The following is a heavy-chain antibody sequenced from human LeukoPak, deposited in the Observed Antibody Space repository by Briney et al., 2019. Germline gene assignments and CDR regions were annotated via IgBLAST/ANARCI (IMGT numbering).Heavy chain of an antibody. D-gene: IGHD2-2*01. V-gene: IGHV4-34*01. CDR2: INHSGST. CDR1: GGAFSGYY. CDR3: ARCDSTSWPFYYYMDV. J-gene: IGHJ6*03. Sequence: LSETLSLTCAVYGGAFSGYYWSWIRQPPGKGLEWIGEINHSGSTSYNPSLKSRVTMSVDTSKNQFSLKLSSVTAADTAVYYCARCDSTSWPFYYYMDVWGKGTTVTVS.